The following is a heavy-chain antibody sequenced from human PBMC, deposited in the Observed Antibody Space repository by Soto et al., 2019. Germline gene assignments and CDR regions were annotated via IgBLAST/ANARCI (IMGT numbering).Heavy chain of an antibody. CDR2: IYYSGST. V-gene: IGHV4-59*12. CDR1: GGSISSYY. J-gene: IGHJ6*02. D-gene: IGHD3-10*01. CDR3: ARGVITMVRGVYVYYYGMDV. Sequence: SETLSLTCAFSGGSISSYYWSWRRQPPGQGLEWIGYIYYSGSTNYNPSLKSRVTISVDTSKNQFSLKLSSVTAADTAVYYCARGVITMVRGVYVYYYGMDVWGQGTTVTVS.